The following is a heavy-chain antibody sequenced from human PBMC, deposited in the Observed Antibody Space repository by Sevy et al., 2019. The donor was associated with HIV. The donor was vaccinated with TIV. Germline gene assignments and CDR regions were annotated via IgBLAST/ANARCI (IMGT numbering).Heavy chain of an antibody. CDR2: IKQDGSEK. CDR1: GFTFSSYW. D-gene: IGHD1-7*01. V-gene: IGHV3-7*01. J-gene: IGHJ4*02. Sequence: GGSLRLSCAASGFTFSSYWMSWVRQAPGKGLEWVANIKQDGSEKYYVDSVKGRFTISRDNAKNSLYLQMNSLRAEDTAVYYCAREQVELTRNFDYWGQGTLVTVSS. CDR3: AREQVELTRNFDY.